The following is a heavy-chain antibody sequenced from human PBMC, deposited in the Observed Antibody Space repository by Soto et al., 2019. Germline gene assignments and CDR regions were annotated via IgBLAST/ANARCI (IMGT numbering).Heavy chain of an antibody. CDR3: AHRGRAAAGNYYYYYMDV. V-gene: IGHV2-5*02. CDR2: IYWDDDK. J-gene: IGHJ6*03. D-gene: IGHD6-13*01. Sequence: ESGPTLVNPTQTLTLTCTFSGFSLRTSGVGVGWIRQPPGKALEWLALIYWDDDKRYSPSLKSRLTITKDTSKNQVVLTMTNMDPVDTATYYCAHRGRAAAGNYYYYYMDVWSKGTTVTVSS. CDR1: GFSLRTSGVG.